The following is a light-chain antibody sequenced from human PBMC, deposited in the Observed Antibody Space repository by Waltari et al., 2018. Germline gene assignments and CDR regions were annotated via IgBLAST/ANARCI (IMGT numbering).Light chain of an antibody. CDR2: AAS. CDR3: QQYGSSPT. V-gene: IGKV1-39*01. CDR1: QSISSY. Sequence: DIQMTQSPSSLSASVGDRVTITCRASQSISSYLNWYQQKPGKAPKLLIYAASSLQSGVPSRFSGSGSGTDFTLTISSLQPEDFATYYCQQYGSSPTFGGGTKVEIK. J-gene: IGKJ4*01.